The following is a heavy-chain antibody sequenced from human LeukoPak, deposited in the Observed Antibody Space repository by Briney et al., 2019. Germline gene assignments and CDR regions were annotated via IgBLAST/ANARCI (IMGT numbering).Heavy chain of an antibody. Sequence: GASVKVSCKASGYTFTSYGISWVRQAPGQGLEWMGGIIPIFGTANYAQKFQGRVTITADESTSTAYMELSSLRSEDTAVYYCARVAGGVGATTEYYFDYWGQGTLVTVSS. J-gene: IGHJ4*02. CDR3: ARVAGGVGATTEYYFDY. CDR1: GYTFTSYG. V-gene: IGHV1-69*13. CDR2: IIPIFGTA. D-gene: IGHD1-26*01.